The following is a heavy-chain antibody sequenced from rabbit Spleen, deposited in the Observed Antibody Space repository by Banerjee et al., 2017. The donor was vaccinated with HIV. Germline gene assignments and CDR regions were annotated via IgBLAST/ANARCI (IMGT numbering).Heavy chain of an antibody. CDR1: GASFSISSY. CDR2: IDSGSSGFT. CDR3: ARDLAGVIGWNFNL. V-gene: IGHV1S45*01. J-gene: IGHJ4*01. D-gene: IGHD4-1*01. Sequence: QEQLEGSGGDLVKPGASLPLTCKASGASFSISSYMCWVRRAPGKGLEWIACIDSGSSGFTYFATWAKGRFTISKTSSTTVTLQMTRLTAADTATYFCARDLAGVIGWNFNLWGPGTLVTVS.